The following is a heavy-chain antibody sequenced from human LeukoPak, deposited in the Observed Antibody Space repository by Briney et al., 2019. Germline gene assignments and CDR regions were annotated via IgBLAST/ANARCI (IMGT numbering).Heavy chain of an antibody. D-gene: IGHD3-22*01. V-gene: IGHV4-59*01. J-gene: IGHJ1*01. Sequence: SETLSLTCTVSGGSLSSYYWSWIRQPPGKGLEWVGYIYYSGSTNYNPSLKSRVTISIETSKNQFSLKLSSVTAADTAVYYCARNYDNSGYGFFQHWGQGKLVPASS. CDR2: IYYSGST. CDR3: ARNYDNSGYGFFQH. CDR1: GGSLSSYY.